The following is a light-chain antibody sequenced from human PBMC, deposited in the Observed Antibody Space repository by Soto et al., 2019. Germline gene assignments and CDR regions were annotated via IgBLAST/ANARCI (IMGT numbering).Light chain of an antibody. CDR1: SSDIGGYNF. Sequence: QSALTQPASVSGSPGQSITISCTGTSSDIGGYNFVSWYQQHPGNAPNLSIYDVASRPSGVSDRFSGSKSGNAASLTISGLEAEDEALYYCNSYTPSGAIVFGGGTKLTVL. V-gene: IGLV2-14*03. CDR2: DVA. CDR3: NSYTPSGAIV. J-gene: IGLJ3*02.